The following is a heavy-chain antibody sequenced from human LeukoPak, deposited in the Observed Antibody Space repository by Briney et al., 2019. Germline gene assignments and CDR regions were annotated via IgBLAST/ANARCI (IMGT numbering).Heavy chain of an antibody. D-gene: IGHD2-2*03. Sequence: ASVKVSCKASGYTLTSYGISWVRQAPGQGLEWMGWISAYNGNTNYAQKLQGRVTMTTDTSTSTAYMELRSLRSDDTAVYYCARDGYCSSTSCYEGNWFDPWGQGTLVTVSS. CDR1: GYTLTSYG. CDR2: ISAYNGNT. V-gene: IGHV1-18*04. CDR3: ARDGYCSSTSCYEGNWFDP. J-gene: IGHJ5*02.